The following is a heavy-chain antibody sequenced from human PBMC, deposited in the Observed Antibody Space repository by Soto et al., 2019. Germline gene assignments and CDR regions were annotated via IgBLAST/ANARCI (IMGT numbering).Heavy chain of an antibody. V-gene: IGHV4-61*01. D-gene: IGHD3-22*01. CDR3: ARGRLLTSQSPYYETSGLRGEFEP. Sequence: PSETLSLTCTVSGGSVRSGSYYWSWIRQPPGKGLEWIGYIYYSGSTNYNPSLKRRVIILVDTSKNQFSLKLSSATAEDTAIYYCARGRLLTSQSPYYETSGLRGEFEPWGQGTLVTVSS. J-gene: IGHJ5*02. CDR1: GGSVRSGSYY. CDR2: IYYSGST.